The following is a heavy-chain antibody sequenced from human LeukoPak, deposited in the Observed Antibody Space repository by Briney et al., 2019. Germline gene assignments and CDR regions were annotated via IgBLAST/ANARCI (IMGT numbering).Heavy chain of an antibody. CDR1: GLTFSSYS. V-gene: IGHV3-21*01. J-gene: IGHJ3*02. D-gene: IGHD2-2*02. CDR3: ARSSPHCSSTSCYNDAFDI. Sequence: GGSLRLSCAASGLTFSSYSMNWVRQAPGKGQEWVSSISSSSSYIYYADSVKGRFTIPRDNAKNSLYLQMNSLRAEDTAVYYCARSSPHCSSTSCYNDAFDIWGQGTMVTVSS. CDR2: ISSSSSYI.